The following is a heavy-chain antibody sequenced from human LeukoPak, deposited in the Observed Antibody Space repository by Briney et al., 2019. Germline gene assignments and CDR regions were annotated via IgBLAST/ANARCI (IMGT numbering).Heavy chain of an antibody. D-gene: IGHD6-6*01. CDR3: AKDRARLAARPIDY. CDR2: ISYDGSNK. CDR1: GFTFSSYA. Sequence: GGSLRLSCAASGFTFSSYAMHWVRQAPGKGLEWVAVISYDGSNKYYADSVLGRFTISRDNSKNTLYLQMNSLRAEDTAVYYCAKDRARLAARPIDYWGQGTLVTVSS. V-gene: IGHV3-30-3*01. J-gene: IGHJ4*02.